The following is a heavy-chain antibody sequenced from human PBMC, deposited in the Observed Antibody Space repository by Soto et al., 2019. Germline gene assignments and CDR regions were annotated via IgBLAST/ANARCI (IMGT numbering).Heavy chain of an antibody. Sequence: QIQLVQYGAEVKKPGASVNVSCKASGYTFTSYAMHWVHQAPGQRLEWMGWINAGNGNTTYSQKFPGRVNMTRDTSATPAYMELSSMRSEDTAVCYCARDLQDGYWGQGTLVTVYS. CDR1: GYTFTSYA. CDR3: ARDLQDGY. CDR2: INAGNGNT. V-gene: IGHV1-3*01. J-gene: IGHJ4*02.